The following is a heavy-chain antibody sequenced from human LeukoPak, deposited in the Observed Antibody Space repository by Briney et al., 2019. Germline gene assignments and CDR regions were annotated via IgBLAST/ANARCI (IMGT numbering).Heavy chain of an antibody. V-gene: IGHV3-23*01. CDR1: GFTFSSYA. Sequence: GGSLRLSCAASGFTFSSYAMSWVRQAPGKGLEWVSSISGSGGSTYYADSVKGRFTISRDNSKNTLYLQMNSLTAEDTAVYYCAKGGSGRTTRPDYFDYWGQGTLVTVSS. CDR3: AKGGSGRTTRPDYFDY. CDR2: ISGSGGST. D-gene: IGHD1-7*01. J-gene: IGHJ4*02.